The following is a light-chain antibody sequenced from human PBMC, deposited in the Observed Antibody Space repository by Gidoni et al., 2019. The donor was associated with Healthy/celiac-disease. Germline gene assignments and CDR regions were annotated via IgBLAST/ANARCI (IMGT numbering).Light chain of an antibody. Sequence: QSALTQPASVSGSPGPSITISCTGTSSDVGGSNYVSWYQQHPGKAPKLMIYDVSNRPSGVSNRFSGSKSGNTASLTISGLQAEDEADYYCSSYTSSSILWVFGGGTKLTVL. V-gene: IGLV2-14*03. CDR2: DVS. CDR3: SSYTSSSILWV. CDR1: SSDVGGSNY. J-gene: IGLJ3*02.